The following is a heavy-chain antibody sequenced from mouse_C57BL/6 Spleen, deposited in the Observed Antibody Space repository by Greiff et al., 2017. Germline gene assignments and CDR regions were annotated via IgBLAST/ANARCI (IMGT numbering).Heavy chain of an antibody. CDR2: IYPGAGGT. Sequence: QVQLKESGAELVKPGASVKISCKASGYAFSSYWMNWVKQRPGKGLEWIGQIYPGAGGTNYNGKFKGKATLTADKSSSTAYMQLRILTSEESAVYFCARSDYVTAWFAFWGQGTLVTVSA. CDR3: ARSDYVTAWFAF. CDR1: GYAFSSYW. J-gene: IGHJ3*01. D-gene: IGHD2-4*01. V-gene: IGHV1-80*01.